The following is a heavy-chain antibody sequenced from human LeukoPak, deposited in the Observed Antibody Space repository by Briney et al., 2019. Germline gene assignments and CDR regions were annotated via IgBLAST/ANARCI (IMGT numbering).Heavy chain of an antibody. D-gene: IGHD5-12*01. Sequence: KSSETLSLTCTVSGGSISSYYWSWIRQPPGKGLEWIGYIYYSGSTNYNPSLKSRVTISVDTSKNQFSLKLSSVTAADTAVYYCASGYSGYSDYWGQGTLVIVSS. CDR2: IYYSGST. V-gene: IGHV4-59*08. CDR3: ASGYSGYSDY. CDR1: GGSISSYY. J-gene: IGHJ4*02.